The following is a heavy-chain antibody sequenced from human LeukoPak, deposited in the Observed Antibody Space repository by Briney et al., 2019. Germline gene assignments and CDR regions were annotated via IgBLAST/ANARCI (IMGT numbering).Heavy chain of an antibody. J-gene: IGHJ4*02. D-gene: IGHD2-2*01. CDR3: VRGNQRALDY. V-gene: IGHV3-33*01. Sequence: GRSLRLSCAASGFTVSNNGMHWVRQAPGKGLEWVALIWFDGSNTYYADSVKGRFTISRDNSKDALFLQMNSLRAEDTAVYYCVRGNQRALDYWGQGTLVTVSS. CDR1: GFTVSNNG. CDR2: IWFDGSNT.